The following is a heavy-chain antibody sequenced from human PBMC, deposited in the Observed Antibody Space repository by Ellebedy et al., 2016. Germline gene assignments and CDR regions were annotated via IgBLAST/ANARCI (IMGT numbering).Heavy chain of an antibody. J-gene: IGHJ6*03. CDR1: GGSISSYY. D-gene: IGHD2-15*01. CDR3: ARGGQGESGLYYYYYMDV. Sequence: SETLSLTXTVSGGSISSYYWSWIRQPPGKGLEWIGYIYYSGSTNYNPSLKSRVTISVDTSKNQFSLKLSSVTAADTAVYYCARGGQGESGLYYYYYMDVWGKGTTVTVSS. V-gene: IGHV4-59*13. CDR2: IYYSGST.